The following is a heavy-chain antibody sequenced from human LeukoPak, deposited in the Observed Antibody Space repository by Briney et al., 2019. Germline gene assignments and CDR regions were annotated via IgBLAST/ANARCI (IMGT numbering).Heavy chain of an antibody. CDR3: AKGSGGYPYYFDS. J-gene: IGHJ4*02. Sequence: GGSLRLSCAASGFTFSSYAMSWVRQAPGKGLEWVSAISGSGGSTYYTDSVKGRFTISRDNSKNSLYLQVNSLRAEDTSVYYCAKGSGGYPYYFDSWGRGTLVTVSS. V-gene: IGHV3-23*01. D-gene: IGHD3-10*01. CDR2: ISGSGGST. CDR1: GFTFSSYA.